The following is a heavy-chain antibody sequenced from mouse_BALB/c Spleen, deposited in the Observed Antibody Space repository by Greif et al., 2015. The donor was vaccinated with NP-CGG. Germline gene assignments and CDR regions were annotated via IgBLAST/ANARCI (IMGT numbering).Heavy chain of an antibody. CDR3: ARGGYEFAY. CDR2: INSNGGST. Sequence: EVQLQQSGGGLVQPGGSLKLSCAASGFTFSSYGMSWVRQTPDKRLELVATINSNGGSTYYPDSVKGRFTISRDNAKNTPYLQMSSLKSEDTAMYYCARGGYEFAYWGQGTLVTVSA. J-gene: IGHJ3*01. D-gene: IGHD2-3*01. V-gene: IGHV5-6-3*01. CDR1: GFTFSSYG.